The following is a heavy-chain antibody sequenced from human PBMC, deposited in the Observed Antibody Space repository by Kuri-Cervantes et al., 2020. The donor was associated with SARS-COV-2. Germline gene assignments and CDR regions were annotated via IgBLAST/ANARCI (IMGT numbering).Heavy chain of an antibody. J-gene: IGHJ3*02. CDR2: ITSSSSTV. D-gene: IGHD2-2*01. Sequence: GESLKISCAASGFTLGTYSMNWVRQAPGKGLEWPSYITSSSSTVYYADSVKGRFSISRDNAKNSLYLQMNSLRAEDTAVYYCARGEHYARAKIGEDGLDIWGQGTMVTVSS. CDR3: ARGEHYARAKIGEDGLDI. CDR1: GFTLGTYS. V-gene: IGHV3-48*01.